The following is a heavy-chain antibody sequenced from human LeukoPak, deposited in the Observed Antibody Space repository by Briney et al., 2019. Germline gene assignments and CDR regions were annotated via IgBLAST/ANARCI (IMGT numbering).Heavy chain of an antibody. CDR2: IIPILGIA. V-gene: IGHV1-69*04. D-gene: IGHD3-22*01. Sequence: GASVKVSCKASGGTFSSYAISWVRQAPGQGLEWMGRIIPILGIANYAQKFQGRVTITADKSTSTAYMELSSLRSEDTAVYYCARGHDSSGYPSWGQGTLVTVSS. J-gene: IGHJ4*02. CDR1: GGTFSSYA. CDR3: ARGHDSSGYPS.